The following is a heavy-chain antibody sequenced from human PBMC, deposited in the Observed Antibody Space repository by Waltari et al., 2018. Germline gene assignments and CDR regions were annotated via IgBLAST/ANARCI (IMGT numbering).Heavy chain of an antibody. CDR3: ARDQMVRGVDAFDI. Sequence: QVQLVQSGAEVKKPGSSVKVSCKASGGTFSSYAISWVRQAPGQGLEWMGGIIPTFGTANYAQKFQGRVTITADKSTSTAYMELSSLRSEDTAVYYCARDQMVRGVDAFDIWGQGTMVTVSS. D-gene: IGHD3-10*01. CDR1: GGTFSSYA. V-gene: IGHV1-69*14. J-gene: IGHJ3*02. CDR2: IIPTFGTA.